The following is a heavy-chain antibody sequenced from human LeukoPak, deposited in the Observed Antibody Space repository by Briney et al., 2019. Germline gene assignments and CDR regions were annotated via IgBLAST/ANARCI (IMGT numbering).Heavy chain of an antibody. CDR2: ISGGGGST. V-gene: IGHV3-23*01. Sequence: PGGSLRLSCAASGFTFSSYAMSWVRQAPGKGLEWVSAISGGGGSTYYADSVKGRFTISRDNSKNTLYLQMNSLRAEDTAVYYCAKASSGWTELDYWGQGTLVTVSS. CDR1: GFTFSSYA. J-gene: IGHJ4*02. D-gene: IGHD6-19*01. CDR3: AKASSGWTELDY.